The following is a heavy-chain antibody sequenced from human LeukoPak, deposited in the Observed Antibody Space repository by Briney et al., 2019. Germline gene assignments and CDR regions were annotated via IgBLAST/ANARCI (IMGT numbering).Heavy chain of an antibody. D-gene: IGHD3-10*02. V-gene: IGHV3-48*03. Sequence: GGSLRLSCAASGFTFSSYEMNWVRQAPGKGLEWVSYISSSGSTIYYADSVKGRFTISRDNARNSLYLQMNSLRAEDTAVYYCAELGITMIGGVWGKGTTVTVSS. CDR3: AELGITMIGGV. CDR2: ISSSGSTI. CDR1: GFTFSSYE. J-gene: IGHJ6*04.